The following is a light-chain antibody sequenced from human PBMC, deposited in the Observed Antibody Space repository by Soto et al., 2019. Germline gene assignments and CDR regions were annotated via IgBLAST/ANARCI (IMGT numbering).Light chain of an antibody. CDR2: GVS. CDR1: KNDIGSSDY. CDR3: CSFAGSYTYV. Sequence: QSALTQPASVSASPGQSITISCTGGKNDIGSSDYVSWYQQHPGKAPKLIIYGVSNRPSGTSDRFSGSKSGNTASLTISGLQADDEADYSCCSFAGSYTYVFGGGTKVTVL. V-gene: IGLV2-14*01. J-gene: IGLJ1*01.